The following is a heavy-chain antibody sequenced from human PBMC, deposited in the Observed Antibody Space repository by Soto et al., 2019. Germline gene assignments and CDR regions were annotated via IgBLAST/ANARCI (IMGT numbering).Heavy chain of an antibody. CDR2: ITDSGYTS. CDR3: AQNGQWLATPPVA. J-gene: IGHJ4*02. Sequence: GSLRLSCSASGFTFSIFVMSGVRQAPGKGLEWVAGITDSGYTSKEADSVKGRFTISRDNSKSTLYLQMNSLRAEDTAIYYCAQNGQWLATPPVAWGQGSLVTVSS. V-gene: IGHV3-23*01. CDR1: GFTFSIFV. D-gene: IGHD6-19*01.